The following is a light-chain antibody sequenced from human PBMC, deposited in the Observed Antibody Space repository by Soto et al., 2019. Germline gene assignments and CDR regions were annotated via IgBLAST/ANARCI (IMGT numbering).Light chain of an antibody. J-gene: IGKJ2*01. CDR3: QQYHNWPPQYS. Sequence: EIVMTQSPASLSASPGDGATLSCRASQSVASNVAWYQQKPGQGPRLLIHGASTRAVGVPARFSGSGSGTDFTLTISSLQSEDFAVYYCQQYHNWPPQYSFGQGTMLQIK. CDR2: GAS. CDR1: QSVASN. V-gene: IGKV3-15*01.